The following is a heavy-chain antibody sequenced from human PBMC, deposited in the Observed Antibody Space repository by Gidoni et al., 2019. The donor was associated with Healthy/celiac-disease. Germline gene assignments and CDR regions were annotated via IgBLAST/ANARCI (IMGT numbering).Heavy chain of an antibody. D-gene: IGHD6-19*01. Sequence: QVQLQESGPGLVKPSQTLSLTCTVSGGPISSGGYYWSWIRQHPGKGLEWIGYIYYSGSTYYNPSLKSLVTISVDTSKNQCSLKLSAVTAADTAVYYCARSGPPVAGTPTRNFVTRYFDLWGRGTLVTVSS. J-gene: IGHJ2*01. CDR1: GGPISSGGYY. CDR3: ARSGPPVAGTPTRNFVTRYFDL. CDR2: IYYSGST. V-gene: IGHV4-31*01.